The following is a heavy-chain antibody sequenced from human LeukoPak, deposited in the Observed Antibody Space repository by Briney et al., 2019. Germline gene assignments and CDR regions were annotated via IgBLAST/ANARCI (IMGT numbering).Heavy chain of an antibody. CDR2: ISLTXET. CDR3: SRESGAFCPFGY. Sequence: SETLSLTCGVSXGXXSXXXXXXXXXXPPXXXLXWXXXISLTXETXXNPSLNGRVTMSLDESRNQLSLDLTSVTAADTAIXXCSRESGAFCPFGYWGQGTLVIVPP. CDR1: XGXXSXXXX. V-gene: IGHV4-4*02. D-gene: IGHD1-26*01. J-gene: IGHJ4*02.